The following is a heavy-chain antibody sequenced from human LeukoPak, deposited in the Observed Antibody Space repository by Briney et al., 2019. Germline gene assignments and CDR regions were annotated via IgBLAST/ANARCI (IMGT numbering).Heavy chain of an antibody. CDR1: GYTFTGYY. D-gene: IGHD2-15*01. CDR3: ARYCSGGSCYPFGLNY. CDR2: INPNSGGT. J-gene: IGHJ4*02. V-gene: IGHV1-2*02. Sequence: ASVKVSCKASGYTFTGYYMHWVRQAPGQGLEWMGWINPNSGGTNYAQKFQGRVTMTRDTSISTAYMELSRLRSDDTAVYYCARYCSGGSCYPFGLNYWGQGTLVTVSS.